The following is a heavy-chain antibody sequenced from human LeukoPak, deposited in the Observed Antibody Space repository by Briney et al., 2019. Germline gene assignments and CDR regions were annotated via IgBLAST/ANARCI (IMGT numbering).Heavy chain of an antibody. Sequence: SETLSLTCAVYGGSFSVYYWSWIRHSPGKGLEWIGEINHSGSTNYNPSRKSRITISVDTSKNQFSLKLSSVTAADTAVYYCARVSFSDSSSWYLKRRDSYYFDYWGQGTLVTVSS. V-gene: IGHV4-34*01. CDR1: GGSFSVYY. D-gene: IGHD6-13*01. CDR2: INHSGST. J-gene: IGHJ4*02. CDR3: ARVSFSDSSSWYLKRRDSYYFDY.